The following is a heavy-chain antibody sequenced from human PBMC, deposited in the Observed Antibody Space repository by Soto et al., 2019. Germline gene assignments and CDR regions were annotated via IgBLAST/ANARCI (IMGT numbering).Heavy chain of an antibody. CDR3: ASRNDYYYYGMDV. V-gene: IGHV4-30-2*01. CDR2: IYHSGST. J-gene: IGHJ6*02. CDR1: GGSISSGGYS. Sequence: TLSLTCAVSGGSISSGGYSWSWIRQPPGKGLEWIGYIYHSGSTYYNPSLKSRVTISVDRSKNQFSLKLSSVTAADTAVYYCASRNDYYYYGMDVWGQGTTVTVSS.